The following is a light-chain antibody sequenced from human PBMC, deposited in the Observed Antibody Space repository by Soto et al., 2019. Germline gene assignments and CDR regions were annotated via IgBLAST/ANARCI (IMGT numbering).Light chain of an antibody. Sequence: EIVMTQSPATLSVSPGEGVTLSCRASQSVTNKLAWYQQKPGQSPRLLIFGASNRATGIPATFSGSGYGTEFTLTINSLQSEDFTVYYCQQYQSWPITFGQGTRLEIK. CDR2: GAS. CDR3: QQYQSWPIT. V-gene: IGKV3-15*01. J-gene: IGKJ5*01. CDR1: QSVTNK.